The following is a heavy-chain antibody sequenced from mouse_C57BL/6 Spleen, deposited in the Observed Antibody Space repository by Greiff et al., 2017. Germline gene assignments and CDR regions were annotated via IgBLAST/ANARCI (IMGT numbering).Heavy chain of an antibody. D-gene: IGHD2-1*01. CDR2: IDSENGDT. CDR3: TTGGNYNY. CDR1: GFNIKDDY. V-gene: IGHV14-4*01. Sequence: EVQLQESGAELVRPGASVKLSCTASGFNIKDDYMHWVKQRPEQGLEWIGWIDSENGDTEYASKFQGKATITADTSSNTAYLQLSSLTSEDTAVYYCTTGGNYNYWGQGTTLTVSS. J-gene: IGHJ2*01.